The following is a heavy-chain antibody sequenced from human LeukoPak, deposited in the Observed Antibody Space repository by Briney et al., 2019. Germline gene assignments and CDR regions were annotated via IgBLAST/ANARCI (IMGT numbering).Heavy chain of an antibody. Sequence: PGGSLRLSCAASGFTFSSYAMSWLRQAPGQGLEWVSAICGSGGSTYYADSVKGRFTISRDNSKSTLSLQMNSLRAEDTAVYYCAKDPLLRRNAAVAGTSYFDNSGQRTLVTASS. CDR1: GFTFSSYA. CDR2: ICGSGGST. J-gene: IGHJ4*02. D-gene: IGHD6-19*01. V-gene: IGHV3-23*01. CDR3: AKDPLLRRNAAVAGTSYFDN.